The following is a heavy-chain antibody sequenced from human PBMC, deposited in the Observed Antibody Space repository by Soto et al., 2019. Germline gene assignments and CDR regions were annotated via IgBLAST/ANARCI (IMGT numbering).Heavy chain of an antibody. J-gene: IGHJ4*02. Sequence: QVQLVESGGGVVQPGRSLRLSCAASGFTFSSYGMHWVRQAPGKGPEWVAVISYDGSNKYYADSVKGRFTISRDNSKNTLYLQVNSLRAEDTAVYYCAKARQEYSSSWYDYFDYWGQGTLVTVSS. CDR3: AKARQEYSSSWYDYFDY. V-gene: IGHV3-30*18. CDR2: ISYDGSNK. CDR1: GFTFSSYG. D-gene: IGHD6-13*01.